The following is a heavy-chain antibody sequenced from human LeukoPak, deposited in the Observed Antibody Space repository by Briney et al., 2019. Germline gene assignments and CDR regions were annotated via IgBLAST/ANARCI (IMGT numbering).Heavy chain of an antibody. CDR2: IYYSGTT. CDR1: GGSISGTTYY. V-gene: IGHV4-39*01. Sequence: SETLSLTCTVSGGSISGTTYYWDWIRQPPGKGLEWIGAIYYSGTTYYNPSLKGRVTISVGTSKNHFSLKLCSVTAADTAVYYCARQARGSYPEFDHWGQGTLVIVSS. CDR3: ARQARGSYPEFDH. D-gene: IGHD1-26*01. J-gene: IGHJ4*02.